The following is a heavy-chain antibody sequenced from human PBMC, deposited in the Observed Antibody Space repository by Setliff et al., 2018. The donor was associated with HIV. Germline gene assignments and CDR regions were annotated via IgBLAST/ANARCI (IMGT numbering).Heavy chain of an antibody. V-gene: IGHV4-38-2*01. CDR1: GFSISSRYY. D-gene: IGHD1-1*01. J-gene: IGHJ4*02. Sequence: SETLSLTCDVSGFSISSRYYWGWIRQPPGKGLEWIGTVYYSGSTYYNPSLKSRVTISLDTSKNQFSLKLTSVTAADTAVYYCASAGSGTRAPPRYWGQGTLVTVSS. CDR3: ASAGSGTRAPPRY. CDR2: VYYSGST.